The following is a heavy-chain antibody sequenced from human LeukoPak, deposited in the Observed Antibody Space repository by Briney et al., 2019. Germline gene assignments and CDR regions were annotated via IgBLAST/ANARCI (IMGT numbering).Heavy chain of an antibody. Sequence: GRSLRLSCAASGFTFSDYGIHWVRHAPGQGLEWVALIWYDGSKKYYADSVKGRFTISRDNTKNTLYLQLNSLRADDTAVYYCARAHSSSSTFDLWGQGTLVTVSS. CDR2: IWYDGSKK. CDR3: ARAHSSSSTFDL. V-gene: IGHV3-33*01. D-gene: IGHD6-6*01. CDR1: GFTFSDYG. J-gene: IGHJ4*02.